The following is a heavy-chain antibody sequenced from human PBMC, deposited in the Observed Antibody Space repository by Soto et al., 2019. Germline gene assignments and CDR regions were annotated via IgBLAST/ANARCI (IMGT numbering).Heavy chain of an antibody. CDR1: GYTFTNYG. D-gene: IGHD6-6*01. J-gene: IGHJ6*03. Sequence: QVQLLQSGAEVKKPGASVKVSCKASGYTFTNYGITWVRQAPGQGLEWMGWNSAYNGNTHYTQRLQGRVTMTTDTSTSTAYMELRGLRSDDTAVYYCAGVRQLVGYFYYYMDVWGKGTTVTVSS. CDR3: AGVRQLVGYFYYYMDV. CDR2: NSAYNGNT. V-gene: IGHV1-18*01.